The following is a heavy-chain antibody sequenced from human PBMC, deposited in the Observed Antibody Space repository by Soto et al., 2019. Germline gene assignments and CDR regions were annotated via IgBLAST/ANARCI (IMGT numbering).Heavy chain of an antibody. V-gene: IGHV6-1*01. CDR3: ARDQGGDWQNFFDY. CDR1: GDSVSSKSVA. Sequence: SQTLSLTCAISGDSVSSKSVAWNWIRQSPSRGLEWLGRTYYRSVSSKSSKWLNGYAVPVKSRITINPDTSKNQFSLQLNSVTPDDTATYYCARDQGGDWQNFFDYWGQGTLVTVSS. CDR2: TYYRSVSSKSSKWLN. J-gene: IGHJ4*02. D-gene: IGHD2-21*02.